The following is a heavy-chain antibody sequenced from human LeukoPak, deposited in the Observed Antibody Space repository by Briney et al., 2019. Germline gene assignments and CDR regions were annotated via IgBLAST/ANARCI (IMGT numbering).Heavy chain of an antibody. V-gene: IGHV4-4*07. Sequence: PSETLSLTCTVSGGSISSYYWSWIRQPAGKGLEWIGRIYTSGSTNYNPSLKSRVTMSVDTSKNQFSLRLSSVTAADTAVYYCARVFWSGYSTYYYYYMDVWGKGTTVTVSS. CDR1: GGSISSYY. CDR3: ARVFWSGYSTYYYYYMDV. J-gene: IGHJ6*03. CDR2: IYTSGST. D-gene: IGHD3-3*01.